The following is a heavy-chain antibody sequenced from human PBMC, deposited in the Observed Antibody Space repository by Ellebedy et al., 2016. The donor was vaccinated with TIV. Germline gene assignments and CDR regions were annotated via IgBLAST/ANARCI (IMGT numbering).Heavy chain of an antibody. Sequence: SETLSLXXTVSGGSISSYYWSWIRQPAGKGLEWIGRIYTSGSTNYNPSLKSRVTISVDMPKNQFSLKLTSVTAADTAIYYCARGTVALQPLKYFDSWGRGTLVTVSS. V-gene: IGHV4-4*07. D-gene: IGHD6-19*01. CDR1: GGSISSYY. CDR2: IYTSGST. J-gene: IGHJ4*02. CDR3: ARGTVALQPLKYFDS.